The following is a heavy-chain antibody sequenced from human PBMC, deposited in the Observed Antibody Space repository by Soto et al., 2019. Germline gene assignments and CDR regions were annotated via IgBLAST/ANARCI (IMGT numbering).Heavy chain of an antibody. Sequence: EVQLLESGGGLVQPGGSLRLSCAASGFTFNSYAMSWVRQAPGKGLEWVSAISGSGDSTSYADSVKGRFTISRDNSKNTLYLHMNSLREEDRAVYYCAEEDVERDYFDYWGQGTLVTVSS. J-gene: IGHJ4*02. CDR1: GFTFNSYA. CDR3: AEEDVERDYFDY. D-gene: IGHD1-1*01. V-gene: IGHV3-23*01. CDR2: ISGSGDST.